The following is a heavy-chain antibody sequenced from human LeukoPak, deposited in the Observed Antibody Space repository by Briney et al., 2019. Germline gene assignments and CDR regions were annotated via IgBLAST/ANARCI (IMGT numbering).Heavy chain of an antibody. CDR3: ARGLRYFDWLPELVGGYYFDY. J-gene: IGHJ4*02. CDR1: GGSITSGSYY. CDR2: IYTSGST. V-gene: IGHV4-61*02. Sequence: SETLSLTCTVSGGSITSGSYYWSWIRQPAGKGLEWIGRIYTSGSTNYNPSLKSRVTISVDTSKNQFSLKLSSVTAADTAVYYCARGLRYFDWLPELVGGYYFDYWGQGTLVTVSS. D-gene: IGHD3-9*01.